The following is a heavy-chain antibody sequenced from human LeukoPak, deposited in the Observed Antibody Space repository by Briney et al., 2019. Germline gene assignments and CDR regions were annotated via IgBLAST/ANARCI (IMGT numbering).Heavy chain of an antibody. CDR2: IYYSGST. J-gene: IGHJ5*02. V-gene: IGHV4-38-2*02. CDR3: ARVILVAGVNWFDP. D-gene: IGHD2-2*01. Sequence: SETLSLTCTVSGYSISSGFYWGWIRQPPGKGLEWIGSIYYSGSTYYNPSLKSRVTISVDTSKNQFSLKLSSVTAADTAVYYCARVILVAGVNWFDPWGQGTLVTVSS. CDR1: GYSISSGFY.